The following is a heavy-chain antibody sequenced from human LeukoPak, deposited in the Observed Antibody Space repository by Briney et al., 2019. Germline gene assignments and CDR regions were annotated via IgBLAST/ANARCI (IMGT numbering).Heavy chain of an antibody. CDR1: GYTFTSYG. Sequence: GASVKVSCKASGYTFTSYGISWVRRAPGQGLEWMGWISAYNGNTHYAQKVQGRVTMTTDTSTSTAYMELRSLTSDDTAVYYCARYYYDSSGYGYWGQGTLVTVSS. CDR2: ISAYNGNT. CDR3: ARYYYDSSGYGY. V-gene: IGHV1-18*01. J-gene: IGHJ4*02. D-gene: IGHD3-22*01.